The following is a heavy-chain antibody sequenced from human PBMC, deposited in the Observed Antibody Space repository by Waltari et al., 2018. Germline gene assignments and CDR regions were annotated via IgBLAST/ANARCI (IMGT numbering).Heavy chain of an antibody. CDR3: ARGEGELLGDAFDI. D-gene: IGHD1-26*01. CDR1: GGTFSSYA. V-gene: IGHV1-69*08. J-gene: IGHJ3*02. CDR2: IIPIFGTA. Sequence: QVQLVQSGAEVQKPGSSVKVSCKASGGTFSSYAISWVRQAPGQGLEWMGRIIPIFGTANYAQKFQGRVTITADKSTSTAYMELSSLRAEDTAVDYCARGEGELLGDAFDIWGQGTRVTVSS.